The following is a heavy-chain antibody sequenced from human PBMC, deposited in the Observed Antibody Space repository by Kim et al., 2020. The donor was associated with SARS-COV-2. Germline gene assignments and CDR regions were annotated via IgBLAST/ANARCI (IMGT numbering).Heavy chain of an antibody. CDR2: SET. Sequence: SETYYVDVVQGQLTTSRDNAKSSLYLQMNSLRADDTAVYYCARTSSAYFDYWGQGTLVTVSS. J-gene: IGHJ4*02. CDR3: ARTSSAYFDY. D-gene: IGHD2-2*01. V-gene: IGHV3-7*03.